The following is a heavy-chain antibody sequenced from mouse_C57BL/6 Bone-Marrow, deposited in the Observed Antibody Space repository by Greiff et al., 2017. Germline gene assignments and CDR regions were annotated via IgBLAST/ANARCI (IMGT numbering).Heavy chain of an antibody. CDR1: GFNIKDDY. V-gene: IGHV14-4*01. J-gene: IGHJ3*01. CDR3: TRKGYGNYRFAY. Sequence: EVQLQESGAELVRPGASVKLSCTASGFNIKDDYMHWVKQRPEQGLEWIGGIDPENGDTEYASKFQGKATITADTSSNTAYLQLSSLTSEDTAVYYCTRKGYGNYRFAYWGQGTLVTVSA. D-gene: IGHD2-10*02. CDR2: IDPENGDT.